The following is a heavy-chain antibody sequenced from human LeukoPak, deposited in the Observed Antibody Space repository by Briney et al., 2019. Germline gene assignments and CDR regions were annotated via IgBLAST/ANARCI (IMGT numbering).Heavy chain of an antibody. CDR3: AKDGGLWVSAHWGDS. V-gene: IGHV3-23*01. D-gene: IGHD7-27*01. CDR2: ITTSDGNT. J-gene: IGHJ4*02. CDR1: GFTFSNYA. Sequence: PGGSLRLSCVASGFTFSNYAIHWVRQAPGKGLEWVSTITTSDGNTYYADSVKGRFTVSRDNSKNTLYLQMNSLRAEDTAVYYCAKDGGLWVSAHWGDSWGRGTLVTVSS.